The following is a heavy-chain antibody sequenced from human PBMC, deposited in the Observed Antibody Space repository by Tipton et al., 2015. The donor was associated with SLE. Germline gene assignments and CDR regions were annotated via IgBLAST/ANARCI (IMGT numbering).Heavy chain of an antibody. J-gene: IGHJ3*02. D-gene: IGHD1-26*01. CDR3: ARGSGLEGAPDAFDI. Sequence: TLSLTCTVSGGSISSYYWSWIRQPPGKGLEWIGYIYYSGSTNYNPSLKSRVTISVDTSKNQFSLKLSSVTAADTAAYYCARGSGLEGAPDAFDIWGQGTMVTVSS. CDR1: GGSISSYY. CDR2: IYYSGST. V-gene: IGHV4-59*01.